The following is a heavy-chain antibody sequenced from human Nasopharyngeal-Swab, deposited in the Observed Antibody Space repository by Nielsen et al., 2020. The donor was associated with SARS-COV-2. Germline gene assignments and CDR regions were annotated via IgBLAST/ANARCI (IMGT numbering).Heavy chain of an antibody. D-gene: IGHD2-21*01. Sequence: GALRLSCAASGFTFSSYAMSWVRQAPGKGLEWVSIISGSGDTTYYADSVKDRFTISRDNSKNTLYMQTNSLRVEDTAVYYCAKAPYLRGLDVWGRGTTVTVSS. J-gene: IGHJ6*02. CDR1: GFTFSSYA. CDR3: AKAPYLRGLDV. CDR2: ISGSGDTT. V-gene: IGHV3-23*01.